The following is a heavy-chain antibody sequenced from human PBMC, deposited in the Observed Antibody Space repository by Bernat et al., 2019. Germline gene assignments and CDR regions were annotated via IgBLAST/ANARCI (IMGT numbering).Heavy chain of an antibody. J-gene: IGHJ6*02. Sequence: EVQLVESGGGLVQPGGSLRLSCAASGFTFKNSWMHWVRQAPGKGLVWVSRINRDGSTTSYADSVKGRFTISRDNAKNTLYLQMNSPRGEDTAVYYCAKDLNYGMDVCGQGTTVTVSS. CDR3: AKDLNYGMDV. V-gene: IGHV3-74*01. CDR1: GFTFKNSW. CDR2: INRDGSTT.